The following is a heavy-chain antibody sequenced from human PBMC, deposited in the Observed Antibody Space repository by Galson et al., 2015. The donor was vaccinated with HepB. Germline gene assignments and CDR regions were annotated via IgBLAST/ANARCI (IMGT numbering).Heavy chain of an antibody. V-gene: IGHV3-7*01. CDR3: ARDRRTASSAPIDV. D-gene: IGHD2-2*01. J-gene: IGHJ6*04. CDR1: GFPLRNYW. CDR2: MKHDGTEK. Sequence: SLRLSCAASGFPLRNYWMYWVRQAPGKGLEWVANMKHDGTEKYYGDSVNGRSTISRDNARNTLYLPMNSLRADDTAVYYCARDRRTASSAPIDVLGKGTAVSVSS.